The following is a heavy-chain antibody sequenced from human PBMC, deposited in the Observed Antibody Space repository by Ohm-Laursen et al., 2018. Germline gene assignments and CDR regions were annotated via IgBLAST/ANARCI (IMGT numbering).Heavy chain of an antibody. D-gene: IGHD2-21*01. CDR3: AREGVIATNINQGNDTFDI. CDR1: GYTFTGYL. CDR2: INPNSGGT. Sequence: ASVKVSCNASGYTFTGYLMHWVRQAPGQGLEWMGWINPNSGGTKYSQKFQGRVTLTRDTSINTAYMELSGLRSDDTAVYYCAREGVIATNINQGNDTFDIWGQGTMVTVSS. V-gene: IGHV1-2*02. J-gene: IGHJ3*02.